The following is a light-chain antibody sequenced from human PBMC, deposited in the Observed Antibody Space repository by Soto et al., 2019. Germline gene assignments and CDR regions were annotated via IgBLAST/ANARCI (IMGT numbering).Light chain of an antibody. CDR2: DAS. V-gene: IGKV1-33*01. CDR1: QDISNY. J-gene: IGKJ3*01. CDR3: QQYDNLPPLCT. Sequence: DIQMTQSPSSLSASVGDRVTITCQASQDISNYLNWYQQKPGKAPKLLIYDASNLETGVPSRFSGSGSGTDFTFTISSLQPEDIATYYCQQYDNLPPLCTFGPGTKVDIK.